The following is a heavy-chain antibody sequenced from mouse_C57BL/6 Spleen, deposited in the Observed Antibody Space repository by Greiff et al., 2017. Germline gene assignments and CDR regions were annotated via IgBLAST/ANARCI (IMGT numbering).Heavy chain of an antibody. J-gene: IGHJ3*01. CDR1: GYTFTDYY. D-gene: IGHD1-1*01. CDR2: IFPGSGST. Sequence: QVQLKESGPELVKPGASVKISCKASGYTFTDYYINWVKQRPGQGLEWIGWIFPGSGSTYYNEKFKGKATLTVDKSSSTAYMLLSSLTSEDSAVYFGARVKNYGSSPAWFAYWGQGTLVTVSA. CDR3: ARVKNYGSSPAWFAY. V-gene: IGHV1-75*01.